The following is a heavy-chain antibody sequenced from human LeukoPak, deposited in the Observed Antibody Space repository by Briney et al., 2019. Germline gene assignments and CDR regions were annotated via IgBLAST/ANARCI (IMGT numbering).Heavy chain of an antibody. CDR2: INWNGGST. Sequence: GGSLTLYCSASGFTFDDYGMSWVRQAPGKGLEWVSGINWNGGSTGYADSVKGRFTISRDNAKNSLYLQMNSLRAEDTALYYCARALPPYYFDYWGKGTLVTVSS. CDR1: GFTFDDYG. CDR3: ARALPPYYFDY. V-gene: IGHV3-20*04. J-gene: IGHJ4*02.